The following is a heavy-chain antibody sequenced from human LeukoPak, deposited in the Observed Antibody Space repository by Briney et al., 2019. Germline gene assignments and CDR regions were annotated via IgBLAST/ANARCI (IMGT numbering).Heavy chain of an antibody. CDR3: AKDIEDSGYDSSFDY. CDR2: ISWNSGSI. D-gene: IGHD5-12*01. J-gene: IGHJ4*02. CDR1: GFTFDDYA. Sequence: PGRFLRLSCAASGFTFDDYAMHWVRQAPGKGLEWVSGISWNSGSIGYADSVKGRFTISRDNAKNSLYLQMNSLRAEDTALYYCAKDIEDSGYDSSFDYWGQGTLVTVSS. V-gene: IGHV3-9*01.